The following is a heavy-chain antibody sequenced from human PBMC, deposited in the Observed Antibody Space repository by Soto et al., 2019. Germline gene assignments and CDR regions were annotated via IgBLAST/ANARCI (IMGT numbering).Heavy chain of an antibody. Sequence: GGALRLSCAASGFTFSSYAMNWVRQAPGRGLEWVSVISGSGGSTYYADSVKGRFTISRDNSKNTLYLQMNRLRAEDTAVYYCARRSSGWYFDYWRQGTLVTVSS. V-gene: IGHV3-23*01. CDR2: ISGSGGST. CDR1: GFTFSSYA. J-gene: IGHJ4*02. CDR3: ARRSSGWYFDY. D-gene: IGHD6-19*01.